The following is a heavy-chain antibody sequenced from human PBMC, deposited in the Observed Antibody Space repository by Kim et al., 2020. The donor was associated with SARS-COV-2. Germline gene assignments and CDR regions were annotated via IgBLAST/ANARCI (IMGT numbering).Heavy chain of an antibody. Sequence: AQKFQGRVTITADESTSTADRGLSRLRSEDTAVYYCARGYSSSSIYFDYWGQGTLVTVSS. J-gene: IGHJ4*02. V-gene: IGHV1-69*01. CDR3: ARGYSSSSIYFDY. D-gene: IGHD6-6*01.